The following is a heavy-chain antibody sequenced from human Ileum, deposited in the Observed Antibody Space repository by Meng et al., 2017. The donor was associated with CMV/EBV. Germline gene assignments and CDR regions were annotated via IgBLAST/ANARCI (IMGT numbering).Heavy chain of an antibody. J-gene: IGHJ3*02. CDR1: GFTFSNYA. CDR3: AKPDSSVRYCSGNNCHLKDGFDI. Sequence: GGSLRLSCTASGFTFSNYAMSWVRQAPGKGLEWVSAVSESGGTTNYADSVKGRFTISRDNSKKMVYLQMRGLRGEDTAVYYCAKPDSSVRYCSGNNCHLKDGFDIWGQGTMVTVSS. V-gene: IGHV3-23*01. CDR2: VSESGGTT. D-gene: IGHD2-15*01.